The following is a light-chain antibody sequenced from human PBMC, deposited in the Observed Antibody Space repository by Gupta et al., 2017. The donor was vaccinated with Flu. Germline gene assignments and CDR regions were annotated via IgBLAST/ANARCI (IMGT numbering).Light chain of an antibody. J-gene: IGLJ1*01. CDR2: RNN. CDR3: DTWKDGPSGLWV. V-gene: IGLV1-47*01. CDR1: DSDIGTNY. Sequence: QSVLTQPPSASGTPGQTVTISCSGSDSDIGTNYVYWYQQVPETAPSLLIYRNNQRRSGAPARFSCSNSATSASLAISVLRAEEEAAYYCDTWKDGPSGLWVFGTGTKVTVL.